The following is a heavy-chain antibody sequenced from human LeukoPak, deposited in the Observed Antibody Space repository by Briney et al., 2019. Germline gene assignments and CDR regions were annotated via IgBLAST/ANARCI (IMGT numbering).Heavy chain of an antibody. CDR2: ISSRSSYI. CDR3: ARDSYCRGTACYPDY. CDR1: GFTFSSYN. D-gene: IGHD2-2*01. Sequence: PGGSLRLSCAASGFTFSSYNINWVRQAPGKGLEWVSSISSRSSYIYYADSVKGRFTISRDNAKNSLYLQMDSLRAEDTAVYYCARDSYCRGTACYPDYWGQGTLVTVSS. V-gene: IGHV3-21*01. J-gene: IGHJ4*02.